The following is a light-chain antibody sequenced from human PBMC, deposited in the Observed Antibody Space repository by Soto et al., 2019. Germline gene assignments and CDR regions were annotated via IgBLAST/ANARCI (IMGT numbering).Light chain of an antibody. CDR3: SSYTSSNTVI. J-gene: IGLJ2*01. V-gene: IGLV2-14*03. CDR1: SNDVGGYNY. CDR2: DVS. Sequence: QSVLTQPASVSGSPGQSITISCTGTSNDVGGYNYVSWYQQHPGNAPKLMIYDVSNRPSGISNRFSGSKSGNTASLTISGLQAEDEADYYCSSYTSSNTVIFGGGTKLTVL.